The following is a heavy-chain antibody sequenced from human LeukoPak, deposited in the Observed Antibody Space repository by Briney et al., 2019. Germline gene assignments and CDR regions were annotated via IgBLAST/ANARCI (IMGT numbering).Heavy chain of an antibody. CDR1: GGSINDYY. D-gene: IGHD2-15*01. Sequence: SETLSLTCTVSGGSINDYYWSWIRQPAGKGLEWIGRIYTRGSTNYNPSLKSRVTMSVDTSKNQFSLKLSSVTAADTAVYYCARGRYCSAEICSGGDAFDIWGQGTMVSVSS. CDR2: IYTRGST. V-gene: IGHV4-4*07. CDR3: ARGRYCSAEICSGGDAFDI. J-gene: IGHJ3*02.